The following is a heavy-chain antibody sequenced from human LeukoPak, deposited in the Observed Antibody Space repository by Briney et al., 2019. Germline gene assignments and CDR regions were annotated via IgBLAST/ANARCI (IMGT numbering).Heavy chain of an antibody. D-gene: IGHD2-2*01. Sequence: GGSLRLSCAASGFTFSSYAMHWVRQAPGKGLEWVAVISYDGSNKYYADSVKGRFIISRDNSKNTLYLQMNSLRAEDTAVYYCARDQEDIVVVPAAKSLPYWGQGTLVTVSS. CDR2: ISYDGSNK. V-gene: IGHV3-30*01. CDR1: GFTFSSYA. CDR3: ARDQEDIVVVPAAKSLPY. J-gene: IGHJ4*02.